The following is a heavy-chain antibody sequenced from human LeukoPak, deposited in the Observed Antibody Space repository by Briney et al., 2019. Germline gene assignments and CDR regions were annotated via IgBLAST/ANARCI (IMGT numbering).Heavy chain of an antibody. CDR3: ATDIRAVGDSRYFDY. J-gene: IGHJ4*02. D-gene: IGHD1-26*01. CDR1: GFTFSDYY. V-gene: IGHV3-11*01. CDR2: ISSSGSTI. Sequence: GGSLRLSCAASGFTFSDYYMSWIRQAPGKGLEWVSYISSSGSTIYYADSVKGRFTISRDNAENSLYLQMNSLRIDDTGIYYCATDIRAVGDSRYFDYWGQGALVTVSS.